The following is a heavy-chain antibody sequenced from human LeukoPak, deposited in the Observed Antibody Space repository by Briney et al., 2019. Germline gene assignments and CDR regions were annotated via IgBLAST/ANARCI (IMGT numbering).Heavy chain of an antibody. CDR1: GYTFTSYY. CDR2: INPSGGNT. V-gene: IGHV1-46*01. CDR3: VREESGGYFDY. Sequence: ASVKVSCKASGYTFTSYYMHWVRQAPGQGLEWMGIINPSGGNTNYAQKFQGRVTMTRDTSTNTVYMELSSLRSDDPAVYYCVREESGGYFDYWGQGTLVTVSS. D-gene: IGHD2-8*02. J-gene: IGHJ4*02.